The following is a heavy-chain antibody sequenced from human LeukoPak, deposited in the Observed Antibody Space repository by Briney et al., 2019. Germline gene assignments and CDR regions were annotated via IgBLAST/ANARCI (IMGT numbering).Heavy chain of an antibody. CDR2: IKQDGSEK. D-gene: IGHD4-23*01. V-gene: IGHV3-7*01. CDR3: AKDSLRWSYFYYGMDV. CDR1: GFTFSSYW. J-gene: IGHJ6*02. Sequence: PGGSLRLSCAASGFTFSSYWMSWVRQAPGKGLEWVANIKQDGSEKYYVDSVKGRFTISRDNSKNTLYLQMNSLRAEDTAVYYCAKDSLRWSYFYYGMDVWGQGTTVTVSS.